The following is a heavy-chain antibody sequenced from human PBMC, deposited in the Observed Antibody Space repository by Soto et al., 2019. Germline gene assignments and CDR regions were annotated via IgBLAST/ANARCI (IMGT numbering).Heavy chain of an antibody. J-gene: IGHJ6*02. Sequence: AVGSQILSYGASGVNSIDYIINRIRQAPVKGLEWVLSISSSSSYIYYADSVKGRFTISRDNAKNSLYLQMNSLRAEDTAVYYCARSQGYSSGWYVRDYYSYGMDVWGQGTTVPVSS. CDR2: ISSSSSYI. CDR1: GVNSIDYI. CDR3: ARSQGYSSGWYVRDYYSYGMDV. D-gene: IGHD6-19*01. V-gene: IGHV3-21*01.